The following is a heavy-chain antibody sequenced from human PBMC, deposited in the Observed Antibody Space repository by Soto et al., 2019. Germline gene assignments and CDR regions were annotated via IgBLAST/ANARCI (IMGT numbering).Heavy chain of an antibody. CDR3: ARLGGLSCSGAVCFKKPFDY. J-gene: IGHJ4*02. CDR2: IIPISGTT. Sequence: QVQLVQSGAEVKRPESSMKVSCKPSGGTFNNYAINWVRQAPGQGLEWMGAIIPISGTTKYAQKCQGRVKITADKSTSTVYMDLSSLRSEDTAVYYCARLGGLSCSGAVCFKKPFDYWGQGTLVTVSS. D-gene: IGHD2-8*02. V-gene: IGHV1-69*06. CDR1: GGTFNNYA.